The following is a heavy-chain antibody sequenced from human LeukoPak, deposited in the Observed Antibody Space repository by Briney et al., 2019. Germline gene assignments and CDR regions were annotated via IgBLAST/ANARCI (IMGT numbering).Heavy chain of an antibody. CDR3: VRLRRNSDRSDNCYFYDY. J-gene: IGHJ4*02. D-gene: IGHD2-15*01. CDR2: INPTSTSI. V-gene: IGHV3-21*01. Sequence: GGSLRLSCAASGLTFSADSMNWVRQAPGKGLEWVSSINPTSTSIYYADAVKGRFTISRDNARSSLYLQMNSLRAEDTAVYYSVRLRRNSDRSDNCYFYDYWGQGILVTISS. CDR1: GLTFSADS.